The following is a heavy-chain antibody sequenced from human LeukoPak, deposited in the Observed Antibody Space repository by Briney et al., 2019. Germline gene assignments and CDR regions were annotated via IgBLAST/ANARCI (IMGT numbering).Heavy chain of an antibody. CDR1: GFTFSSYA. CDR2: ISGSGGST. V-gene: IGHV3-23*01. Sequence: GGSLRLSCAASGFTFSSYAMSWVRQAPGKGLEWVSAISGSGGSTYYADSVKGRFTISRDNSKNTLYLQKNSLRAEDTAVYYCAKDICASTSCYNLPLSKGWGQGTLVTVSS. D-gene: IGHD2-2*02. J-gene: IGHJ4*02. CDR3: AKDICASTSCYNLPLSKG.